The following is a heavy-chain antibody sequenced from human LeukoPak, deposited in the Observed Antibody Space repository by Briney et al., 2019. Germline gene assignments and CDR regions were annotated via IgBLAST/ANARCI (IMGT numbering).Heavy chain of an antibody. D-gene: IGHD5-12*01. CDR1: GYTFTGYY. CDR2: INPNSGGT. J-gene: IGHJ4*02. Sequence: ASVKVSCKASGYTFTGYYMHWVRQAPGQGLEWMGWINPNSGGTNYAQKFQGRVTMTRDTSISTAYMELSRLRSDDTAVYYCARRYSGYDPPFDNWGQGTRVTVSS. CDR3: ARRYSGYDPPFDN. V-gene: IGHV1-2*02.